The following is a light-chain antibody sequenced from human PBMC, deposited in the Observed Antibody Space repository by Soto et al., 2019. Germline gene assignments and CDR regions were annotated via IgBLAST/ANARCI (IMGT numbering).Light chain of an antibody. V-gene: IGKV1-12*01. J-gene: IGKJ1*01. Sequence: DIQMTQSPSSVSASVGYRITITCRASQDIVGRLAWFQQKPGKAPQYLIQAASILQSGVPSRFSGSGSGTELILTINNLQPEDFASYFCLQVYSFPRAFGLGTKADI. CDR3: LQVYSFPRA. CDR2: AAS. CDR1: QDIVGR.